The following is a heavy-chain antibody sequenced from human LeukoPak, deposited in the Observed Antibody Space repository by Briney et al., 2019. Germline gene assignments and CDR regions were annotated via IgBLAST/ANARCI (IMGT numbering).Heavy chain of an antibody. D-gene: IGHD2-2*01. CDR1: GDSITSSSHY. J-gene: IGHJ4*02. Sequence: NPSETLSLTCTVSGDSITSSSHYWGWIRQPPGKGLEWIGSIYYSGITYYNPSLKSRVTLSLDTSKNHFSLKLSPVTAADTAVYYCARAGCYSTSCFSNFDYWGQGTLVTVSS. CDR2: IYYSGIT. V-gene: IGHV4-39*07. CDR3: ARAGCYSTSCFSNFDY.